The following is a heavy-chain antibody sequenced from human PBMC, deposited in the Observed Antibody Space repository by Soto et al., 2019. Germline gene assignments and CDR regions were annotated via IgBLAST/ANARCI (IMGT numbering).Heavy chain of an antibody. D-gene: IGHD3-3*01. Sequence: QVQLVQSGAEVKKPGSSVKVSCKASGGTFSSYTISWVRQAPGQGLEWMGRIIPILGIANYAQKFQGRVXXTADKSTSTAYMERSSLRSEDTAVYYCARDGVPDYWGQGTLVTVSS. CDR1: GGTFSSYT. J-gene: IGHJ4*02. V-gene: IGHV1-69*08. CDR2: IIPILGIA. CDR3: ARDGVPDY.